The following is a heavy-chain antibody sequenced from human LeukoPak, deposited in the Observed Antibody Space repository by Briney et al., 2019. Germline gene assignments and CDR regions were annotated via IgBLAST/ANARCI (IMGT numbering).Heavy chain of an antibody. J-gene: IGHJ3*02. CDR3: ARDLGGYCSSTSCSDAFDI. Sequence: SGTLSLTCTVSGGSIRNYYWSWIRQPPGKGLEWIGYIYYSGNSNYNPSLKSRVTISVDTSKNQFSLKLSSVTAADTAVYYCARDLGGYCSSTSCSDAFDIWGQGTMVTVSS. V-gene: IGHV4-59*12. D-gene: IGHD2-2*01. CDR1: GGSIRNYY. CDR2: IYYSGNS.